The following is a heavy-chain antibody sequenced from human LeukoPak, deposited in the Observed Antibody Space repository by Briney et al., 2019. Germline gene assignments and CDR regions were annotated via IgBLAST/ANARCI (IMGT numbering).Heavy chain of an antibody. CDR3: ARDSATVTAENYFDY. CDR2: INPSGGST. CDR1: GYTFISYY. Sequence: ASVKVSCKASGYTFISYYMNWVRQAPGQGLEWMGIINPSGGSTTYAQKFQGRITMTRDTSTSTFYMELSSLRSEDTAVYYCARDSATVTAENYFDYWSQGTLVTVSS. V-gene: IGHV1-46*01. D-gene: IGHD4-17*01. J-gene: IGHJ4*02.